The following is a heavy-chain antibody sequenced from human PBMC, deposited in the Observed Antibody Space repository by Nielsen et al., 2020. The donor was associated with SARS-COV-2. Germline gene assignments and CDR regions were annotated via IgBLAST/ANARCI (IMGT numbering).Heavy chain of an antibody. CDR3: AKGTVLDY. D-gene: IGHD3/OR15-3a*01. CDR1: GFPFSEYF. CDR2: IGSGGTPI. V-gene: IGHV3-11*04. Sequence: GGSLRLSCAASGFPFSEYFMSWIRQAPGKGLDWISYIGSGGTPIYYADSVKGRFTISRDDAKNSLYLQMNSLRAEDTAVYYCAKGTVLDYWGQGTLVTVSS. J-gene: IGHJ4*02.